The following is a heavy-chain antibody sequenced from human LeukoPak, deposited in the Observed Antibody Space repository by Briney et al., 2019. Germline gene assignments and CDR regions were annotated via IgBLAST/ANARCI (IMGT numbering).Heavy chain of an antibody. CDR2: IIPVFGAA. CDR1: GGTFSNYA. J-gene: IGHJ6*03. CDR3: ARDSLERSHYYGYYYYMDV. V-gene: IGHV1-69*13. Sequence: APVKVSCKASGGTFSNYAFIWVRQAPGQGLEWTGGIIPVFGAANYAQKFKGRLTITADESTSTAYMELNSLRSDDAAVYYCARDSLERSHYYGYYYYMDVWGKGTTVTVSS.